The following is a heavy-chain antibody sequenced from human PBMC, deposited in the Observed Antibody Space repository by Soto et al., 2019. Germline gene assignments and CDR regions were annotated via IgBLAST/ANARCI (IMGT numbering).Heavy chain of an antibody. CDR3: ARHRQGKWLRFRNDAFDI. V-gene: IGHV4-59*08. CDR2: IYYSGST. J-gene: IGHJ3*02. CDR1: GGSISSYY. Sequence: QVQLQESGPGLVKPSETLSLTCTVSGGSISSYYWSWIRQPPGKGLEWIGYIYYSGSTNYNPSLKSRVTISVDMSKNPFSLKLSSVTAADTAVYYCARHRQGKWLRFRNDAFDIWGQGTMVTDSS. D-gene: IGHD5-12*01.